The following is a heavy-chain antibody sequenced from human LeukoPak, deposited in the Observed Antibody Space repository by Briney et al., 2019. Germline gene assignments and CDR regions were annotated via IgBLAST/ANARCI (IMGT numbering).Heavy chain of an antibody. J-gene: IGHJ3*02. V-gene: IGHV3-30*04. Sequence: GGSLRLSCAASGFTFSSYAMHWVRQAPGKGLEWVTIISYDGTNKYYADSVKGRFTISRDNSKNTLFLQMNSLRAEDTAVYYCARSNYYDSRSWDFDIWGQATMVTVSS. D-gene: IGHD3-22*01. CDR1: GFTFSSYA. CDR2: ISYDGTNK. CDR3: ARSNYYDSRSWDFDI.